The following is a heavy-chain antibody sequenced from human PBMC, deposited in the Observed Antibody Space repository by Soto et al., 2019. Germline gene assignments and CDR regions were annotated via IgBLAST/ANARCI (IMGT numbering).Heavy chain of an antibody. Sequence: GASVKVSCKASGGTISSYTISWVRQAPGQGLEWMGRIIPILGIANYAQKFQGRVTITADKSTSTAYMELSSLRSEDTAVYYCARDREYSGYDPYYYYYMDAWGKGTTVTVSS. J-gene: IGHJ6*03. V-gene: IGHV1-69*04. CDR3: ARDREYSGYDPYYYYYMDA. CDR2: IIPILGIA. D-gene: IGHD5-12*01. CDR1: GGTISSYT.